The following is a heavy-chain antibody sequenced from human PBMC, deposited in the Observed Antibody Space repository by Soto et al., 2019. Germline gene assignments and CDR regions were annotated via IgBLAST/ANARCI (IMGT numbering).Heavy chain of an antibody. J-gene: IGHJ4*02. D-gene: IGHD3-10*01. V-gene: IGHV4-30-2*01. CDR2: IYHSGST. Sequence: PSETLCLTCTVSGGSITSGGYYWTWIRQHPGKGLEWIGYIYHSGSTFYNPSLKSRVTISVDRSKNQFSLKLSSVTAADTAVYYCARAYGSGRRGYDYWGQGTLVTVSS. CDR1: GGSITSGGYY. CDR3: ARAYGSGRRGYDY.